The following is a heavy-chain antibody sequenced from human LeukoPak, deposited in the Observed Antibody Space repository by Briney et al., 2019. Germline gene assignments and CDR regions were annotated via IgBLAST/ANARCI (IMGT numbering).Heavy chain of an antibody. D-gene: IGHD2-2*01. CDR3: ARANALYCSSTSCLFDY. V-gene: IGHV1-2*02. CDR1: GYTFTDYY. J-gene: IGHJ4*02. Sequence: AAVKVSCKASGYTFTDYYIHWVRQAPGQGLEWMAWINPNSGGTYYAQNFHDRITLTRDTSISTAYMELSRLRSDDTAIYYCARANALYCSSTSCLFDYWGQGTLVTVSS. CDR2: INPNSGGT.